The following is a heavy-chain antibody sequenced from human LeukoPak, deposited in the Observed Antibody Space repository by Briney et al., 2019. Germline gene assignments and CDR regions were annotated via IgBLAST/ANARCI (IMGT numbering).Heavy chain of an antibody. CDR1: GYTFTGYY. CDR2: INPNSGGT. J-gene: IGHJ5*02. D-gene: IGHD3-10*01. CDR3: ARVTTYYGGTNWFDP. Sequence: ASVKVSCKASGYTFTGYYMHWVRQAPGQGLEWMGWINPNSGGTNYAQKFQGRVTMTRDTSISTAYMELSRLRSDDTAVYYCARVTTYYGGTNWFDPWGQGTLVTVSS. V-gene: IGHV1-2*02.